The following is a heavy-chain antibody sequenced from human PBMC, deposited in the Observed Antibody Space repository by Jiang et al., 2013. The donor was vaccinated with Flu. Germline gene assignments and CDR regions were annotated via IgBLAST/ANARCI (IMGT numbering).Heavy chain of an antibody. CDR1: GGSISSYY. V-gene: IGHV4-4*07. CDR2: IYTSGST. J-gene: IGHJ4*02. CDR3: ARVRCSSTSCYVYYFDY. D-gene: IGHD2-2*01. Sequence: ETLSLTCTASGGSISSYYWSWIRQPAGKGLEWIGRIYTSGSTNYNPSLKSRVTMSVDTSKNQFSLKLSSVTAADTAVYYCARVRCSSTSCYVYYFDYWGQGTLVTVSS.